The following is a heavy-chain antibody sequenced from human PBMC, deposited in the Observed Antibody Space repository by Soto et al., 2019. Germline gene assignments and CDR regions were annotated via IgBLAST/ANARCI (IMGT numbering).Heavy chain of an antibody. CDR3: ARDQCSGGSCFTLDY. D-gene: IGHD2-15*01. V-gene: IGHV3-30-3*01. Sequence: GGALGLTCAASGFTFSSYAMHWVRQAPGKGLEWVAVISYDGSNKYYADSVKGRFTISRDNSKNTLYLQMNSLRAEDTAVYYCARDQCSGGSCFTLDYWGQGTLVTVSS. CDR1: GFTFSSYA. CDR2: ISYDGSNK. J-gene: IGHJ4*02.